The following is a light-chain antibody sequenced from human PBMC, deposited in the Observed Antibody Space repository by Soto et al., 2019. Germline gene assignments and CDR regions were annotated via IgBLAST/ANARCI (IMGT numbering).Light chain of an antibody. CDR3: QQYGSSPT. CDR2: GAS. J-gene: IGKJ1*01. Sequence: EIALTQSPGTLSFSPGERATLLCRASQSVSSSYLAWYQQRPGQPPRLLIYGASSRATGIPDRFSGSGSGTDFTLTISRLEPEDFVVYYCQQYGSSPTFGQGTKVDIK. CDR1: QSVSSSY. V-gene: IGKV3-20*01.